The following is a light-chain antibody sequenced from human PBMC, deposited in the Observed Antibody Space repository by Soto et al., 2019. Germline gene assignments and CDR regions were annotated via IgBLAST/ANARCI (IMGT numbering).Light chain of an antibody. CDR2: DAS. V-gene: IGKV3-11*01. J-gene: IGKJ5*01. CDR3: QQRSNWPT. Sequence: EVVLTQSPATLSLSPGERATLSCRASESVSSHFAWYQQKSGQAPRLLIYDASKRATGIPARFSGSGSGTDSTLTISSLEPEDFAVYYCQQRSNWPTFGQGTRLEIK. CDR1: ESVSSH.